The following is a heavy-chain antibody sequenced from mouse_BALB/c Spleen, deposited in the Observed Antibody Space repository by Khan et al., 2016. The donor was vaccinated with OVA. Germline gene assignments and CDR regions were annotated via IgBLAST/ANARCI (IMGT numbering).Heavy chain of an antibody. CDR3: ARGGYSVFAY. Sequence: QVQLQQSGPELVKPGASVKMSCKASGYTFTDYVINWVKQKTGQGLEWIGDIYPGSGSTYYNEQFKGKATLTADKSYNKDYMQLSSLTFEDSAVYFCARGGYSVFAYWGQGTLVTVSA. D-gene: IGHD1-1*01. CDR1: GYTFTDYV. J-gene: IGHJ3*01. CDR2: IYPGSGST. V-gene: IGHV1-77*01.